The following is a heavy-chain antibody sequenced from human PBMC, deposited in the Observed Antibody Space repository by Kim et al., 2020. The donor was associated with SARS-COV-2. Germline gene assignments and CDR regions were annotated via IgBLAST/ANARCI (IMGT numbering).Heavy chain of an antibody. CDR3: TTDMGGYFFYDILTGYSIDY. D-gene: IGHD3-9*01. J-gene: IGHJ4*02. CDR2: IKSKTDGGTT. CDR1: GFTFSNAW. Sequence: GGSLRLSCAASGFTFSNAWMSWVRQAPGKGLEWVGRIKSKTDGGTTDYAAPMKGRFTISRDDSKNTLYLQMNSLKTEDTAVYYCTTDMGGYFFYDILTGYSIDYWGQGTLFTVSS. V-gene: IGHV3-15*01.